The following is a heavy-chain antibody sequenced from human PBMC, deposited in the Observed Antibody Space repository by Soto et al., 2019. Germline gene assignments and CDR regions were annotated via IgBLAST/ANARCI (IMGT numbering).Heavy chain of an antibody. V-gene: IGHV1-3*01. J-gene: IGHJ3*02. CDR1: GYTFTSYA. D-gene: IGHD2-21*01. CDR3: ARGVVSYSAKYDAAFDI. Sequence: ASGKVSCKASGYTFTSYAMHWVRQAPGQSLEWMGWINAGNGNTKYSQKFQGRVTITRDTSASTAYMELSSLRSEDTAVYYCARGVVSYSAKYDAAFDIWGQGTMVPVSS. CDR2: INAGNGNT.